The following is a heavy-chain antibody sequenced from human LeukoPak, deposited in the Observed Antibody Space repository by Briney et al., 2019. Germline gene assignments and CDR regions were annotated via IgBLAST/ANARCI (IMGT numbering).Heavy chain of an antibody. V-gene: IGHV3-23*01. CDR1: GFTFSIHG. CDR2: ITGSGGST. CDR3: AMRYCSGGSCYRGAYYYYYMDV. Sequence: GGTLRLSCAASGFTFSIHGMNWVRQGPGKGLEWVSGITGSGGSTYYADSVKGRFTISRDNSKNTLYLQMNSLRAEDTAVYYCAMRYCSGGSCYRGAYYYYYMDVWGKGTTVTISS. D-gene: IGHD2-15*01. J-gene: IGHJ6*03.